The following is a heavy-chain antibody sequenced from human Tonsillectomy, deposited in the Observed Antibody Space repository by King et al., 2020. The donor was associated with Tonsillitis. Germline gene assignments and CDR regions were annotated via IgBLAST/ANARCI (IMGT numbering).Heavy chain of an antibody. CDR3: ARYVSGSFDY. Sequence: QLQESGPGVVKPSETLSLTCTVSGGFISSSDHYWAWIRQPPGKGLEWIGYMYYSGTIFYNPSLKSRITISGGTSENQFSLKLSPVTAADTAVYFCARYVSGSFDYWGQGVLVTVSS. CDR2: MYYSGTI. D-gene: IGHD6-19*01. V-gene: IGHV4-39*01. J-gene: IGHJ4*02. CDR1: GGFISSSDHY.